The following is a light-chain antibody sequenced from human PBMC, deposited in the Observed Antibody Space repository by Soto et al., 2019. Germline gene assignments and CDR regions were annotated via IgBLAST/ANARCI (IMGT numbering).Light chain of an antibody. V-gene: IGLV2-8*01. CDR3: KSYTGINNWV. J-gene: IGLJ3*02. CDR2: EVN. CDR1: SSDVGGYNY. Sequence: QSVLTQPPSASGSPGQSVTISCTGTSSDVGGYNYVSWYQQHPGKAPKVMIYEVNKRPSGVPDRFSGSKSGNTASLTVSGLQAEDDDDYYCKSYTGINNWVFGGGTKLTVL.